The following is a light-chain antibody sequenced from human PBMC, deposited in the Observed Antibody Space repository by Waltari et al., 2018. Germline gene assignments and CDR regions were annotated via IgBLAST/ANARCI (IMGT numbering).Light chain of an antibody. CDR2: VNSDGSH. V-gene: IGLV4-69*01. J-gene: IGLJ3*02. CDR1: SGHINNV. Sequence: QLVLTQSPSASASLGASVKPTCTLSSGHINNVIAWLQQRPEKGPRYLMKVNSDGSHNKGDELPDRFSRSGSGAERYLSISSLQSEDEADYICQTGGHGTWVFGGGTKLTVL. CDR3: QTGGHGTWV.